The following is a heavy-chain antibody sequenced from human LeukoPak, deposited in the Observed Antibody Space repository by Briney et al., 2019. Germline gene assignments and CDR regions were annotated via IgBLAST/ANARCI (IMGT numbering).Heavy chain of an antibody. Sequence: SETLSLTCTVSGGSISSGSYYWSWIRQPAGKGLEWIGRIYTSGSTNYIPSLKSRVTISVDTSKNQFSLKLSSVTAADTAVYYCASTRYYDFWSGYYAFDIWGQGTMVTVSS. CDR2: IYTSGST. CDR1: GGSISSGSYY. CDR3: ASTRYYDFWSGYYAFDI. V-gene: IGHV4-61*02. J-gene: IGHJ3*02. D-gene: IGHD3-3*01.